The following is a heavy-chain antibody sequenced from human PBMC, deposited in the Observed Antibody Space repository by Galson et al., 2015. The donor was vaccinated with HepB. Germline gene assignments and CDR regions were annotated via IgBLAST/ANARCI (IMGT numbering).Heavy chain of an antibody. J-gene: IGHJ6*03. CDR1: GFTFSSYW. CDR3: ARTCSYGSSTSCYTGTAFDYYYYYMDV. CDR2: IKQDGSEK. Sequence: SLRLSCAASGFTFSSYWMSWVRQAPGKGLEWVANIKQDGSEKYYVDSVKGRFTISRDNAKNSLYLQMNSLRAEDTAVYYCARTCSYGSSTSCYTGTAFDYYYYYMDVWGKGTTVTVSS. D-gene: IGHD2-2*02. V-gene: IGHV3-7*03.